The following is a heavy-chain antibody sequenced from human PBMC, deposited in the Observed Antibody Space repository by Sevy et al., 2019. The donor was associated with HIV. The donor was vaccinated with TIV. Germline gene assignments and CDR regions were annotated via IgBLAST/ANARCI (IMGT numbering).Heavy chain of an antibody. CDR1: GGSISSGAYY. CDR3: ARDGTYCTNGVCYTMHFDY. Sequence: SETLSLTCTVSGGSISSGAYYWSWIRQPPGKGLEWIGYIYYSGSTYYNPSLKSRVTISVDTSKNQFSLKLSSVTAADTAVYYCARDGTYCTNGVCYTMHFDYWGQGTLVTVSS. D-gene: IGHD2-8*01. CDR2: IYYSGST. V-gene: IGHV4-30-4*01. J-gene: IGHJ4*02.